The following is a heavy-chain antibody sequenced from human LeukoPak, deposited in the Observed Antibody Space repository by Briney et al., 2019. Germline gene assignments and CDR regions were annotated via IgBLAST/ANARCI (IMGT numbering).Heavy chain of an antibody. CDR2: INPSGST. CDR3: ARHRRHYYGSGSYSPGFDP. Sequence: SETLSLTCAVYGGSFSGYYWSWIRQPAGKGLKWIGEINPSGSTSYNTSLKRRVTISVDTSKNQFSLKLSSVTAADTAVYSCARHRRHYYGSGSYSPGFDPWGQGTLVTVSS. J-gene: IGHJ5*02. V-gene: IGHV4-34*01. D-gene: IGHD3-10*01. CDR1: GGSFSGYY.